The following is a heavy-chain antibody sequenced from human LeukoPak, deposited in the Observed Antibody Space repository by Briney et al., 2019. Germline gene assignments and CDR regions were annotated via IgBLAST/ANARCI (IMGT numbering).Heavy chain of an antibody. CDR2: ISSSDSAT. J-gene: IGHJ4*02. V-gene: IGHV3-48*03. D-gene: IGHD6-13*01. Sequence: GGSLRLSCAASGFTLSTYEMTWVRQAPGKGLEWVSFISSSDSATFYADSVKGRFTISRDNAKNSLYLQMNSLRAEDTAVYYCARVPKYSSSWYVGYWGQGTLVTVSS. CDR3: ARVPKYSSSWYVGY. CDR1: GFTLSTYE.